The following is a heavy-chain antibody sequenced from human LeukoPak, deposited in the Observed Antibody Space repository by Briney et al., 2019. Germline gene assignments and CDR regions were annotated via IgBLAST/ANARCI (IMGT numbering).Heavy chain of an antibody. Sequence: PSETLSLTCTVSSGSIKSYYWGGVRQPPGKGLEWIGRIYTTGATQYNPSLKSRVTMSIDNSTNQFSLNLTSMTAADTAVYYCGRQGYTASYYFLDFWSPGTLVAVS. V-gene: IGHV4-4*07. CDR1: SGSIKSYY. D-gene: IGHD1-26*01. J-gene: IGHJ4*02. CDR3: GRQGYTASYYFLDF. CDR2: IYTTGAT.